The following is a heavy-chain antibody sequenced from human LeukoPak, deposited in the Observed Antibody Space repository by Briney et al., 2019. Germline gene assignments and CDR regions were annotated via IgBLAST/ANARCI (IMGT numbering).Heavy chain of an antibody. CDR1: GYTFTSYD. Sequence: ASVKVSCKASGYTFTSYDINWVRQAPGQGLEWVGGIIPIFGTANYAQKFQGRVTITADESTSTAYMELSSLRSEDTAVYYCARSYSSGWYGEEHLAPVDYWGQGTLVTVSS. D-gene: IGHD6-19*01. V-gene: IGHV1-69*13. J-gene: IGHJ4*02. CDR3: ARSYSSGWYGEEHLAPVDY. CDR2: IIPIFGTA.